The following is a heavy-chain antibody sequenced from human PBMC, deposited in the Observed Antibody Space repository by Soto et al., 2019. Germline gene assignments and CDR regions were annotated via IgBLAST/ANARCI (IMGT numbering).Heavy chain of an antibody. J-gene: IGHJ4*01. D-gene: IGHD3-3*01. CDR3: ATIRVRGGPIRFED. Sequence: QVQLVQSGAEVRKPGSSVKVSCKTSGGLISKYSFNWVRQAPGHGLEWMGGVLPISGSTDYAQKFQGRLTITADRSTSTVYMELSRLRSDDTANYYCATIRVRGGPIRFEDGGQGMLISVSA. V-gene: IGHV1-69*06. CDR1: GGLISKYS. CDR2: VLPISGST.